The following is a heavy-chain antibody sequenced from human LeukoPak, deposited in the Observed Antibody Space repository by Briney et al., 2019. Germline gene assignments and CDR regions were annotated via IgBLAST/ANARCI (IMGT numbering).Heavy chain of an antibody. V-gene: IGHV3-23*01. J-gene: IGHJ4*02. CDR1: GFTFRRYG. D-gene: IGHD3-22*01. Sequence: GGSLRLSCAASGFTFRRYGMSWVRQAPGKGLEWVSVISDSDGSTYYADSVKGRFTISRDNSKNTLYLQMNSLRTEDTAVYYCARDPPYYDSNGYYSPHFDYWGQGTLVTVSS. CDR2: ISDSDGST. CDR3: ARDPPYYDSNGYYSPHFDY.